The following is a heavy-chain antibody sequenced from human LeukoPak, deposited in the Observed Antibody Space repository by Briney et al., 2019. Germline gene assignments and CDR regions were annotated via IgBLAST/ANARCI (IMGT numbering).Heavy chain of an antibody. CDR3: ARETLEGKFDP. V-gene: IGHV4-59*01. CDR1: DGSISNYY. CDR2: IYYSGST. D-gene: IGHD1-1*01. Sequence: SETLSLTCTVSDGSISNYYWTWIRQPPRKELEWIGYIYYSGSTKTNPSLKSRVTISVDTSKNQFSLKLSSVTAADTAVYFCARETLEGKFDPWGQGTLVTVSS. J-gene: IGHJ5*02.